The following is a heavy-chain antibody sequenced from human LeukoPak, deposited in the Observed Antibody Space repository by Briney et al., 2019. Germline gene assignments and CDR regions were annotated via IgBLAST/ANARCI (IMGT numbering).Heavy chain of an antibody. J-gene: IGHJ4*02. CDR2: ISAYNGNT. CDR1: GYTFTSNG. Sequence: ASVKVSCKASGYTFTSNGISWVRQAPGQGLEWMGWISAYNGNTNYAQKIQGRVTMTTDTSTSTAYMELRSLRSDDTAVYYCARSPYYDSSGYSVGFDYWGQGTLVTVSS. CDR3: ARSPYYDSSGYSVGFDY. V-gene: IGHV1-18*01. D-gene: IGHD3-22*01.